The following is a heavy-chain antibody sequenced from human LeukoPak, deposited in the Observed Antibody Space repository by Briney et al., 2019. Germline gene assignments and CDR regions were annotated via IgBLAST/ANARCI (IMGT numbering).Heavy chain of an antibody. D-gene: IGHD1-26*01. CDR1: GFTFSNYT. J-gene: IGHJ4*02. CDR2: ISSSSSAI. CDR3: AKLREWELPDLFDY. V-gene: IGHV3-48*01. Sequence: PGGSLRLSCAASGFTFSNYTMNWVRQAPGKGLEWVSYISSSSSAIFYTDSVKGRFTISRDNSKNTLYLQMNSLRAEDTAVYYCAKLREWELPDLFDYWGQGTLVTVSS.